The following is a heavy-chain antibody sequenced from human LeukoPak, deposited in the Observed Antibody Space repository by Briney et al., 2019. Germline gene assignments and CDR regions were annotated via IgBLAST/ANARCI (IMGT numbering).Heavy chain of an antibody. CDR2: ISYDGSSK. V-gene: IGHV3-30-3*01. CDR1: GFPTSASP. J-gene: IGHJ6*02. Sequence: PGRSLRLSCAASGFPTSASPMHWVRQAPGKGLEWAAIISYDGSSKYYADSVKGRFTISRDSSKNTLYLQMNSLRDEDTAVYYCARGSGNSRSWYIVRDGMDVWGPGTTVTVSS. CDR3: ARGSGNSRSWYIVRDGMDV. D-gene: IGHD6-13*01.